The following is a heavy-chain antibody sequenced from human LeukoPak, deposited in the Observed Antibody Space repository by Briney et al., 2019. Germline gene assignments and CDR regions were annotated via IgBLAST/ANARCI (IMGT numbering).Heavy chain of an antibody. CDR1: GGSISSGSYY. D-gene: IGHD3-16*02. CDR3: ARSDYVWGSYRYLDY. V-gene: IGHV4-61*02. CDR2: IYTSGST. J-gene: IGHJ4*02. Sequence: SQTLPLTCTVSGGSISSGSYYWSWIRQPAGKGLEWIGRIYTSGSTNYNPSLKSRVTISVDTSKNQFSLKLSSVTAADTAVYYCARSDYVWGSYRYLDYWGQGTLVTVSS.